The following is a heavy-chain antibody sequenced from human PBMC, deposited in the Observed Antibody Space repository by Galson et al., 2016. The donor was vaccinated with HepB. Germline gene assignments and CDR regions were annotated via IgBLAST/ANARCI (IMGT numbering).Heavy chain of an antibody. D-gene: IGHD3-10*01. CDR1: GFTFITYG. Sequence: SLRLSCAASGFTFITYGMHWVRQAPGKGLEWVAVISFDGNSKYYADSVKGRFTISRDNSKNTLYLQMDSLRPEDTALYYCAKDHPYYYPSGSPVEDFDYWGQGTLVTVSS. CDR2: ISFDGNSK. J-gene: IGHJ4*02. CDR3: AKDHPYYYPSGSPVEDFDY. V-gene: IGHV3-30*18.